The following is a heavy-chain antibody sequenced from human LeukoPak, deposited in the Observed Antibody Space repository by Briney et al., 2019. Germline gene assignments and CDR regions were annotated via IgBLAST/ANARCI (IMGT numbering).Heavy chain of an antibody. V-gene: IGHV1-18*01. CDR2: ISAYNGNT. D-gene: IGHD3/OR15-3a*01. CDR1: GYTFSNYG. J-gene: IGHJ6*03. Sequence: GASVKVSCKASGYTFSNYGLSWVRQAPRQGLEWMGWISAYNGNTNYAQKLQGRVTMTTDTSTSTAYMELRSLRSDDTAVYYCARDPGTSYYMDVWGKGTTVTVSS. CDR3: ARDPGTSYYMDV.